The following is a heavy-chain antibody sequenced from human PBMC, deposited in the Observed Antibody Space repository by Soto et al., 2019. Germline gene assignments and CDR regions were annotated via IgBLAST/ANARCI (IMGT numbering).Heavy chain of an antibody. CDR3: AKDNSDILTGYYV. J-gene: IGHJ4*02. D-gene: IGHD3-9*01. CDR1: GFTFDDYA. V-gene: IGHV3-9*01. Sequence: PGGSLRLSCAASGFTFDDYAMHWVRQAPGKGLEWVSGISWNSGSIGYADSVKGRFTISRDNAKNSLYLQMNSLRAEDTALYYCAKDNSDILTGYYVWGQGTLVTVSS. CDR2: ISWNSGSI.